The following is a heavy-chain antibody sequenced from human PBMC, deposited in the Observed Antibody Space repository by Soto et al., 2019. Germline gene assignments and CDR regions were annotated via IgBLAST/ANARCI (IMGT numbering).Heavy chain of an antibody. Sequence: SVELSCKASGYTFTSCGLSWARQAPGQGLEWTGWISAYNGNTNYAQKLQGRVTMTTDTSTSTAYMELRSLRSDDTAVYYCARGAVAGYGTFDYWGQGTLVTVSS. CDR2: ISAYNGNT. D-gene: IGHD6-19*01. J-gene: IGHJ4*02. V-gene: IGHV1-18*01. CDR1: GYTFTSCG. CDR3: ARGAVAGYGTFDY.